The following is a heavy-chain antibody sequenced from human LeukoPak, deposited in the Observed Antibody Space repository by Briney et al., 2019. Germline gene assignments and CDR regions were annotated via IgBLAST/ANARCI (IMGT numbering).Heavy chain of an antibody. CDR2: IFCSGGT. CDR1: GGSISSRGYY. Sequence: SETLSLTCTVSGGSISSRGYYWSWIPQPQGKGLEWIGCIFCSGGTNYKPSLKSRITISVDTSKNQLSLRLSSVSAAGTAVYYCARHVDYWGQGTLVTVSS. V-gene: IGHV4-39*01. J-gene: IGHJ4*02. CDR3: ARHVDY.